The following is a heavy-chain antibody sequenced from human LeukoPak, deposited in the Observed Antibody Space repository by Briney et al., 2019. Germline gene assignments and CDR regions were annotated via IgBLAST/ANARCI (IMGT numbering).Heavy chain of an antibody. Sequence: GGSLRLSCAASGFTFSSYAMHWVRQAPGKGLEWVAVISYDGSNKYYADSVKGRFTISGDNSKNTLYLQMNSLRAEDTAVYYCARAWDFPQPFDYWGQGTLVTVSS. CDR1: GFTFSSYA. V-gene: IGHV3-30-3*01. CDR2: ISYDGSNK. J-gene: IGHJ4*02. D-gene: IGHD1-26*01. CDR3: ARAWDFPQPFDY.